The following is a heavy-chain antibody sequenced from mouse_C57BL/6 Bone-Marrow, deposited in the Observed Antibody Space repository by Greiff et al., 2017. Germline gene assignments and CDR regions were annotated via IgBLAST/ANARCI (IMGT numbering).Heavy chain of an antibody. CDR1: GFTFSSYG. CDR2: ISSGGSYT. CDR3: ARQGLYYYGSTAY. V-gene: IGHV5-6*01. Sequence: EVQRVESGGDLVKPGGSLKLSCAASGFTFSSYGMSWVRQTPDKRLEWVATISSGGSYTYYPDSVKGRFTISRDNAKNTLYLQMSSLKSEDTAMYYCARQGLYYYGSTAYWGQGTLVTVSA. D-gene: IGHD1-1*01. J-gene: IGHJ3*01.